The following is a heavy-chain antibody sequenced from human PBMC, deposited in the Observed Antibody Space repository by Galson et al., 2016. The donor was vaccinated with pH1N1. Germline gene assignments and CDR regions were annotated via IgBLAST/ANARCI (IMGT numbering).Heavy chain of an antibody. D-gene: IGHD6-19*01. CDR2: IYISGST. CDR1: GGSISTATYF. CDR3: TRETLGVAGLDH. J-gene: IGHJ4*02. V-gene: IGHV4-61*02. Sequence: LSLTCTVSGGSISTATYFWSWIRQPAGKGLGWIGRIYISGSTNYNPSLKSRVTISVDTSKNQLSLKLSSVTAADTAVYYCTRETLGVAGLDHWGQGTLVTVS.